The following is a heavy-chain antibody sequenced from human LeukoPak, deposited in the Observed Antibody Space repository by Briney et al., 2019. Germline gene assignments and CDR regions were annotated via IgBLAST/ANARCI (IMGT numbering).Heavy chain of an antibody. Sequence: GGSLRLSCAASGFTFRNYAMSWVRQAPGKGLEWVAVISYDGSNKYYADSVKGRFTISRDNSKNTLYLQMNSLRAEDTAVYYCAKPVPGSGWSLDYWGQGTLVTVSS. CDR1: GFTFRNYA. CDR2: ISYDGSNK. V-gene: IGHV3-30*18. CDR3: AKPVPGSGWSLDY. J-gene: IGHJ4*02. D-gene: IGHD6-19*01.